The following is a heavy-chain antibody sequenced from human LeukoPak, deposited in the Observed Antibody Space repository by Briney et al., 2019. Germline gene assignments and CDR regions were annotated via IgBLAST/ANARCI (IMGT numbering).Heavy chain of an antibody. Sequence: GGSLRLSCAASGFTFSSYGMHWVRQAPGKGLEWVAVIWYDGSNKYYADSVKGRFTISRDNSKNTLYLQMNSLRAEDTAVYYCARDLEFAPSLYYFDYWGQGTLVTVSS. J-gene: IGHJ4*02. CDR1: GFTFSSYG. V-gene: IGHV3-33*01. CDR3: ARDLEFAPSLYYFDY. CDR2: IWYDGSNK. D-gene: IGHD3-10*01.